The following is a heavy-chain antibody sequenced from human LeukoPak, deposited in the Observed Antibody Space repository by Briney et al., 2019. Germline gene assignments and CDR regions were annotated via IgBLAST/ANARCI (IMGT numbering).Heavy chain of an antibody. J-gene: IGHJ3*02. CDR1: GGSISSGGYS. V-gene: IGHV4-31*03. D-gene: IGHD2-2*02. CDR2: IYYSGST. CDR3: ARDQGYCSSTSCYTGAADAFDI. Sequence: SETLSLTCTVSGGSISSGGYSWGWLRQHPGKGLEWIGYIYYSGSTYYNPSLKSRVTISVDTSKNQFSLKLSSVTAADTAVYYCARDQGYCSSTSCYTGAADAFDIWGQGTMVTVSS.